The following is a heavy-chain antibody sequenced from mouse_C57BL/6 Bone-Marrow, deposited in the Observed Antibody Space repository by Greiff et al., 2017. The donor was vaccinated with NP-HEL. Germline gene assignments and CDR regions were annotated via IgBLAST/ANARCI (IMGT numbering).Heavy chain of an antibody. D-gene: IGHD3-3*01. J-gene: IGHJ3*01. CDR3: ARHEGRGFAY. CDR2: ISSGGSYT. V-gene: IGHV5-6*02. CDR1: GFTFSSYG. Sequence: EVKLEESGGDLVKPGGSLKLSCAASGFTFSSYGMPWVRQTPDQRLEWVATISSGGSYTYYPDSVKGRSTISRDNAKITLYLQMSSLKSEDTAMYYCARHEGRGFAYWGQGTLVTVSA.